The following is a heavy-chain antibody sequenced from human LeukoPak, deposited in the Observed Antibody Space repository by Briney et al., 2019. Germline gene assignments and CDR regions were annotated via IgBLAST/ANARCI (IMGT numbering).Heavy chain of an antibody. D-gene: IGHD1-26*01. CDR1: GFTFSSYS. CDR2: ISSSINTI. CDR3: ARDRGSYYLDY. V-gene: IGHV3-48*01. Sequence: GGSLRLSCAASGFTFSSYSMNWVRQAPGKGLEWVSYISSSINTIYYADSVKGRFTISRDNAKNSLYLQMNSLRAEDTAVYYCARDRGSYYLDYWGQGTLVTVSS. J-gene: IGHJ4*02.